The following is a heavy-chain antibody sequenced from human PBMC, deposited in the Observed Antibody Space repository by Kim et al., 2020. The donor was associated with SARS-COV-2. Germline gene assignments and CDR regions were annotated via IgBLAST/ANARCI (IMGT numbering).Heavy chain of an antibody. D-gene: IGHD2-2*01. CDR3: AKDPTVIVLPSAILDY. CDR1: GFTFSSYG. V-gene: IGHV3-30*18. J-gene: IGHJ4*01. CDR2: ISYDGSNK. Sequence: GGSLRLSCAASGFTFSSYGMHWVRQAPGKGLEWVAVISYDGSNKYYADSVKGRFTISRDNSKNTLYLQMNSLRAEDTAVYYCAKDPTVIVLPSAILDYWG.